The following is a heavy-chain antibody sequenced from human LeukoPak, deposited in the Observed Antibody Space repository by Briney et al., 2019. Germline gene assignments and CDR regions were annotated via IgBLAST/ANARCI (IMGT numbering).Heavy chain of an antibody. CDR2: INHSGST. CDR3: TAVAGKQNYYYYMDV. D-gene: IGHD6-19*01. Sequence: SETLSLTCAVYGGSFSGYYWSWIRQPPGKGLEWIGEINHSGSTYYNPSLKSRVTIPVDTSKNQFSLKLSSVTAADTAVYYCTAVAGKQNYYYYMDVWGKGTTVTVSS. CDR1: GGSFSGYY. V-gene: IGHV4-34*03. J-gene: IGHJ6*03.